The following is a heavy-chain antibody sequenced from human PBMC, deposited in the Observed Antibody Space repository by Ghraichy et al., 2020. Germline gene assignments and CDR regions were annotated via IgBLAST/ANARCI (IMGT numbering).Heavy chain of an antibody. Sequence: GGSLRLSCAASGFTFSSYGMHWVRQAPGKGLEWVTVIWYDGSNKYYVDSVKGRFTISRDNSKNTLYLQMNSLRAEDTAVYYCARGVYSSSSVERFDPWGQGTLVTVSS. CDR3: ARGVYSSSSVERFDP. CDR2: IWYDGSNK. CDR1: GFTFSSYG. V-gene: IGHV3-33*01. J-gene: IGHJ5*02. D-gene: IGHD6-6*01.